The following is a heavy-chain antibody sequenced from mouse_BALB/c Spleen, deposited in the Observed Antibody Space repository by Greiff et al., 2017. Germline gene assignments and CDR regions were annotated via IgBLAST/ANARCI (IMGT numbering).Heavy chain of an antibody. CDR2: INPSNGGT. V-gene: IGHV1S81*02. D-gene: IGHD3-1*01. Sequence: QVHVKQSGAELVKPGASVKLSCKASGYTFTSYYMYWVKQRPGQGLEWIGEINPSNGGTNFNEKFKSKATLTVDKSSSTAYMQLSSLTSEDSAVYYCTRSQGAMDYGGQGTSVTVSS. CDR3: TRSQGAMDY. J-gene: IGHJ4*01. CDR1: GYTFTSYY.